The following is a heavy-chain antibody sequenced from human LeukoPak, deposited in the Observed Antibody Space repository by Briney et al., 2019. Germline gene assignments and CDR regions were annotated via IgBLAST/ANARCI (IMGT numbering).Heavy chain of an antibody. J-gene: IGHJ5*01. CDR1: GFLFANYW. V-gene: IGHV3-7*01. D-gene: IGHD3-10*01. Sequence: GGSLRLSCAASGFLFANYWMSWVRQAPGKGLEWVADIKQGGREKLYVDSVKGRFTISRGDAKNSLSLQMDSLRAEDTAVYYCARGPPYGSRSDFLDSWGPGTLVTVSS. CDR3: ARGPPYGSRSDFLDS. CDR2: IKQGGREK.